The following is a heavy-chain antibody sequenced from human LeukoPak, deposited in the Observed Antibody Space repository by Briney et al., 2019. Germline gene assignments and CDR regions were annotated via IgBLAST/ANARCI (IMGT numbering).Heavy chain of an antibody. CDR3: AKDVFSVATGGHFDY. V-gene: IGHV3-23*01. J-gene: IGHJ4*02. CDR1: GFTFSSYA. CDR2: ISGSGGST. Sequence: GGSLGLSCGASGFTFSSYAMSWVRQAPGKGLEWVSVISGSGGSTYYADSVKGRFIISRDNSKNTLYLQMNSLRAEDTAVYYCAKDVFSVATGGHFDYWGQGTLVTVSS. D-gene: IGHD5-12*01.